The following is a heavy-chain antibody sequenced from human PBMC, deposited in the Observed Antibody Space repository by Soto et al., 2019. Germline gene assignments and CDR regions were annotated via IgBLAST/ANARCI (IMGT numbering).Heavy chain of an antibody. J-gene: IGHJ4*02. Sequence: PGGSLRLSCAASGFTFSSYAMSWVRQAPGKGLEWVSAISGSGGSTYYADSVKGRFTISRDNSKNTLYLQMNSLRAEDTAVYYCFVSVQYAYYYDSSGSYWGKGTLVPVSS. D-gene: IGHD3-22*01. CDR1: GFTFSSYA. CDR3: FVSVQYAYYYDSSGSY. V-gene: IGHV3-23*01. CDR2: ISGSGGST.